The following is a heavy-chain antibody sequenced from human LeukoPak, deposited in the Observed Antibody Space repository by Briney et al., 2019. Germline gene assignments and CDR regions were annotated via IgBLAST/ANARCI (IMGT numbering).Heavy chain of an antibody. Sequence: GGSLRLSCTASGFTFGYYAMSWFRQAPGKGLEWVGCIRSNAYGGTTEYAGSVKGRFTISRDDSKSIAYLQINSLKTEDTAVYYCTRDKDYDFWSGYYTYYYYYMDVGGKGTTVTVSS. CDR2: IRSNAYGGTT. CDR1: GFTFGYYA. CDR3: TRDKDYDFWSGYYTYYYYYMDV. J-gene: IGHJ6*03. D-gene: IGHD3-3*01. V-gene: IGHV3-49*03.